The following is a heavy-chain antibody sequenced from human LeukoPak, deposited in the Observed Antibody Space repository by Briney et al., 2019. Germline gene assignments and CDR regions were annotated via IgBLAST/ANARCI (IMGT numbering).Heavy chain of an antibody. J-gene: IGHJ2*01. CDR2: IYYSVST. V-gene: IGHV4-59*08. CDR3: ARLVPGYGYDWYFDL. CDR1: GGSISGYY. Sequence: KPSETLSLTCTVSGGSISGYYWGWIRQPPGKGLEWIGYIYYSVSTNYNASLKSRVTISVDTSKNQFSLKLSSVTAADTAVYFCARLVPGYGYDWYFDLWGRGTPVTVSS. D-gene: IGHD5-18*01.